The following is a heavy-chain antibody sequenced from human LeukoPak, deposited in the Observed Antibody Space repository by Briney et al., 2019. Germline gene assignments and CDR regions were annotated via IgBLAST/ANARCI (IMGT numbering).Heavy chain of an antibody. D-gene: IGHD4-11*01. J-gene: IGHJ6*03. Sequence: GASVKVSCKASGYTFTSYYMHWVRQAPGQGLEWMGIINPSGGSTSYAQKFQGRVTMTRDMSTSTVYMELSSLRSEDTAVYYCAREFGTVTTGYYYYYMDVWGQGTTVTVSS. CDR3: AREFGTVTTGYYYYYMDV. V-gene: IGHV1-46*01. CDR2: INPSGGST. CDR1: GYTFTSYY.